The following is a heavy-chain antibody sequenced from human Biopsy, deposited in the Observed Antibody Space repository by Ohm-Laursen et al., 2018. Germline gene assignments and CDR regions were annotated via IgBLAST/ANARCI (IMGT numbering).Heavy chain of an antibody. D-gene: IGHD2-8*01. J-gene: IGHJ4*02. CDR3: ARDPLNGHKHFDY. CDR2: INCKTGAT. CDR1: GCTFNDYY. Sequence: GASVKVSCKSSGCTFNDYYIHWVRQAPGQGLEWLGYINCKTGATNYAQKFQGTVTMTRDTSISTAYLALGSLRSADTAIYYCARDPLNGHKHFDYWGQGSLVTVSS. V-gene: IGHV1-2*02.